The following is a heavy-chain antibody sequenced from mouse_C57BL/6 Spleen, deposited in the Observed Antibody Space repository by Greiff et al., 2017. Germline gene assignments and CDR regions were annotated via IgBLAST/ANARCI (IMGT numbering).Heavy chain of an antibody. D-gene: IGHD1-1*01. CDR1: GFTFSDYY. J-gene: IGHJ1*03. V-gene: IGHV5-12*01. Sequence: EVQVVESGGGLVQPGGSLKLSCAASGFTFSDYYMYWVRQTPEKRLEWVAYISNGGGSTYYPDTVKGRFTISRDNAKNTLYLQMSRLKSGDTAMYYCARPSYCSSRWCFDVWGTGTTVTVSS. CDR3: ARPSYCSSRWCFDV. CDR2: ISNGGGST.